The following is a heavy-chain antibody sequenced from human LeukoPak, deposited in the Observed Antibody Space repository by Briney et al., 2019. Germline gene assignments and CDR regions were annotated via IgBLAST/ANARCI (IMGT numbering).Heavy chain of an antibody. CDR3: ARLLDSSGPGDY. CDR1: GGSISSSSYY. Sequence: SETLSLTCTVSGGSISSSSYYSGWIRQPPGKGLEWIGSIYYSGSTYYNPSLKSRVTISVDTSKNQFSLKLSSVTAADTAVYYCARLLDSSGPGDYWGQGTLVTVSS. J-gene: IGHJ4*02. V-gene: IGHV4-39*01. CDR2: IYYSGST. D-gene: IGHD3-22*01.